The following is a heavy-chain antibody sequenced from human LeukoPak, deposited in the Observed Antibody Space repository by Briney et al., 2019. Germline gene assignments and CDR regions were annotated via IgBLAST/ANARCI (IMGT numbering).Heavy chain of an antibody. CDR2: IYPGDSDT. D-gene: IGHD3-16*01. V-gene: IGHV5-51*01. Sequence: GESLKISCKGSGYSFTSYWIGWVRQMPGKGLEWMGIIYPGDSDTRYSPSFQLQVTISADKSIRTAYMQWSSMTASDTAMYYCAGRGGIPSHNNDAFDIWGQGTMVTVSS. J-gene: IGHJ3*02. CDR1: GYSFTSYW. CDR3: AGRGGIPSHNNDAFDI.